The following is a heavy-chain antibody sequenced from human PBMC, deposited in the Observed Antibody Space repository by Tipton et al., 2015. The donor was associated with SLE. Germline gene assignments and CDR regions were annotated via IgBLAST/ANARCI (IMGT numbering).Heavy chain of an antibody. J-gene: IGHJ6*03. V-gene: IGHV1-2*02. D-gene: IGHD1-26*01. CDR2: INPNSGGT. CDR3: ARGGWELLGLYYYYYMDV. CDR1: GYTFTGYY. Sequence: QLVQSGAEVKEPGASVKVSCKASGYTFTGYYMHWVRQAPGQGLEWMGWINPNSGGTNYAQKFQGRVTMTRDTSISTAYMELSRLRSDDTAVYYCARGGWELLGLYYYYYMDVWGKGTTVTVSS.